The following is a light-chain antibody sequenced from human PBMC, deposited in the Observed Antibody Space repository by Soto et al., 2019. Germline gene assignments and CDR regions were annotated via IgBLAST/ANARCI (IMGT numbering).Light chain of an antibody. Sequence: IQMTQSPSSLSASVGDRVTITCQASRDIDNYLNWYQQKPGKAPNLLIYDASNLETGVPLRFSGSRSGTHFTLTISSLHPEDIVTYYCHQYDTRPLTFGQGTKLEIK. V-gene: IGKV1-33*01. J-gene: IGKJ2*01. CDR1: RDIDNY. CDR2: DAS. CDR3: HQYDTRPLT.